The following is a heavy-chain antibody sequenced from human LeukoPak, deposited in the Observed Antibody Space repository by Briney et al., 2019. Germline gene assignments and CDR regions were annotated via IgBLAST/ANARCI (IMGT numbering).Heavy chain of an antibody. Sequence: PGGSLRLSCAASGFTVSTDYMSWVRQAPGKGLEWVSVIYSGGNTYYASSVKGRFTISRDNSKNTLYLQMNSLGAEDTAVYYCARGSGPYYFDYWGQGTLVTVSS. CDR1: GFTVSTDY. CDR2: IYSGGNT. J-gene: IGHJ4*02. D-gene: IGHD2-15*01. V-gene: IGHV3-53*01. CDR3: ARGSGPYYFDY.